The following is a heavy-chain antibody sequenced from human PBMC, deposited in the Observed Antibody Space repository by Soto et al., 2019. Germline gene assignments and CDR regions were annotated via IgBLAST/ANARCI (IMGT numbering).Heavy chain of an antibody. CDR3: ARVILEVYDSSCYRQYYFDY. V-gene: IGHV1-69*01. D-gene: IGHD3-22*01. J-gene: IGHJ4*02. CDR2: IIPIFGTA. Sequence: QVQLVQSGAEVKKPGSSVKVSCKASGGTFSSYAISWVRQAPGQGLEWMGGIIPIFGTANYAQKFQGRVTITAEECTSRSFMEQSSVSTEYMAVYYCARVILEVYDSSCYRQYYFDYWGQGTLATVSS. CDR1: GGTFSSYA.